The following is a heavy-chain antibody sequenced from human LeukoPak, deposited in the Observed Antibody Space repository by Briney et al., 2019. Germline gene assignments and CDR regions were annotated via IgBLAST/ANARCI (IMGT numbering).Heavy chain of an antibody. CDR1: GFTFSNYW. V-gene: IGHV3-7*01. Sequence: GGSLRLSCAASGFTFSNYWMSWVRQAPGKGLEWVANIKQDGSEKYYVDSVKGRFTISRDNAKNSLYLQMNSPRAEDTAVYYCAGMLNWGDYFDYWGQGTLVTVSS. CDR3: AGMLNWGDYFDY. J-gene: IGHJ4*02. D-gene: IGHD7-27*01. CDR2: IKQDGSEK.